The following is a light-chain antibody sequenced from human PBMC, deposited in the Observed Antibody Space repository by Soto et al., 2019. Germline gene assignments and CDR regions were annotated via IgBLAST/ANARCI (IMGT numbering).Light chain of an antibody. Sequence: IHMTQSPSSLSASVGDRVTITCQASQDISNYLNWYQQKPGKAPKLLIYDASNLETGVPSRFSGSGSGTDFTLTISSLQPEDFATYYCQQNYSPPPITFGQGTRLEIK. CDR2: DAS. J-gene: IGKJ5*01. V-gene: IGKV1-33*01. CDR1: QDISNY. CDR3: QQNYSPPPIT.